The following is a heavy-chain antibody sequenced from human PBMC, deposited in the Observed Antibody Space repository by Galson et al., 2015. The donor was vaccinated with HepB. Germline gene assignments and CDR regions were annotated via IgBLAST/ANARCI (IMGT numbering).Heavy chain of an antibody. CDR3: AKVAEQWQPRIHRALEY. Sequence: SLRLSCAASGFTFSSYAMHWVRQAPGKGLEWVAFIRYDASNKYSADSVKGRFTISRDNSKNTLYLEMNSLRAEDTAVYYCAKVAEQWQPRIHRALEYWGRGTLVTVSS. V-gene: IGHV3-30*02. CDR1: GFTFSSYA. CDR2: IRYDASNK. D-gene: IGHD6-19*01. J-gene: IGHJ4*02.